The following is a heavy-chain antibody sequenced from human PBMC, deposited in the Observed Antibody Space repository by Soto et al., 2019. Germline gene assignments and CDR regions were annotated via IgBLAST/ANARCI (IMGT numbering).Heavy chain of an antibody. CDR3: ARAPSYYDILTGLDY. D-gene: IGHD3-9*01. J-gene: IGHJ4*02. CDR1: GGSYSSYA. V-gene: IGHV1-69*13. CDR2: IIPIFGTA. Sequence: SVKVSCEACGGSYSSYAISWVRQAPGQGLEWMGGIIPIFGTANYAQKFQGRVTITADESTSTAYMELSSLRSEDTAVYYCARAPSYYDILTGLDYWGQGTLVTVSS.